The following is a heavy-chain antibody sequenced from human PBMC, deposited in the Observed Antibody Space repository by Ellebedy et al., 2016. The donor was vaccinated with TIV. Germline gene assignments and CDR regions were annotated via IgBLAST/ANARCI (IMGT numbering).Heavy chain of an antibody. Sequence: AASVKVSCKASGGTFGNYAITWVRQAPGQGLEWMGDIFPIFDRPNYAQKSQGRVTFTADTSTNIAYMELSSLRSEDTAVYFSARVLSSSRGDWFDPWGQGTLVTVSS. V-gene: IGHV1-69*06. CDR2: IFPIFDRP. D-gene: IGHD6-6*01. CDR3: ARVLSSSRGDWFDP. CDR1: GGTFGNYA. J-gene: IGHJ5*02.